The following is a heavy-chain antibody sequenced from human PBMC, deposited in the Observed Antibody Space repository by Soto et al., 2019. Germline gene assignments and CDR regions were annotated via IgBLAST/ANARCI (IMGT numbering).Heavy chain of an antibody. Sequence: PGGSLRLSCAASGFTFSSYAMSWVRQAPGKGLEWVSAISGSGGSTYYADSVKGRFTISRDNSKNTLYLQMNSLRAEDTAVYYCAKSPITYYDILGDYFDYWGQGTLVTVSS. J-gene: IGHJ4*02. CDR3: AKSPITYYDILGDYFDY. CDR2: ISGSGGST. D-gene: IGHD3-9*01. V-gene: IGHV3-23*01. CDR1: GFTFSSYA.